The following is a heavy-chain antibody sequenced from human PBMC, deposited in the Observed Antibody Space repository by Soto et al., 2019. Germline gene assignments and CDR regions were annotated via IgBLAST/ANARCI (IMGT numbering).Heavy chain of an antibody. CDR3: ARSQIAAAEFEY. D-gene: IGHD6-13*01. J-gene: IGHJ4*02. CDR1: VYTFTGYY. CDR2: INPNSGGT. Sequence: ASVTVSCKASVYTFTGYYMHWVRQAPGQGLEWMGWINPNSGGTNYAQKFQGWVTMTRDTSISTAYMELSRLRSDDTAVYYCARSQIAAAEFEYWGQGTLVTVSS. V-gene: IGHV1-2*04.